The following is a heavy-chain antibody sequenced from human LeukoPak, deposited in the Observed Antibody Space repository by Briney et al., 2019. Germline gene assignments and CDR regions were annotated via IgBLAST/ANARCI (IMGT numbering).Heavy chain of an antibody. V-gene: IGHV4-39*07. CDR2: IYYSGST. CDR3: ARGGLVIPDY. CDR1: GGSISSSSYY. J-gene: IGHJ4*02. D-gene: IGHD3-16*02. Sequence: PSETLSLTCTVSGGSISSSSYYWGWIRQPPGKGLEWIGSIYYSGSTYYNPSLKSRVTISVDTSKNQFSLKLSSVTAADTAVYYCARGGLVIPDYWGQGTLVTVSS.